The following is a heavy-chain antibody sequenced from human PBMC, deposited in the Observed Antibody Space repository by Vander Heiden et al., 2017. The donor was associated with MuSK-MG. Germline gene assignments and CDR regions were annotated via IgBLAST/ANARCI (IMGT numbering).Heavy chain of an antibody. CDR1: GGSVSAHH. CDR3: ARGDYDFWSGYLDNWFDP. D-gene: IGHD3-3*01. CDR2: INHSGST. Sequence: QVQLQQWGAGLLKPSETLSLTCAVSGGSVSAHHWSWIRQPPGKGLEWIGEINHSGSTNYNPSLKSRVTISVDTSKNQFSLKLSSVTAADTAVYYCARGDYDFWSGYLDNWFDPWGQGTLVTVSS. J-gene: IGHJ5*02. V-gene: IGHV4-34*01.